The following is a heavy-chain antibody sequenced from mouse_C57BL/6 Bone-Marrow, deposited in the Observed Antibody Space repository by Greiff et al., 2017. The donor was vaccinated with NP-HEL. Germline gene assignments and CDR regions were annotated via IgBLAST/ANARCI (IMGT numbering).Heavy chain of an antibody. Sequence: EVHLVESGGDLVKPGGSLKLSCAASGFTFSSYGMSWVRQTPDKRLEWVATISSGGSYTYYPDSVKGRFTISRDNAKNTLYLLMSSLNSEDTAMYYCARHGGYYAMDYWGQGTSVTVSS. CDR2: ISSGGSYT. CDR1: GFTFSSYG. CDR3: ARHGGYYAMDY. J-gene: IGHJ4*01. V-gene: IGHV5-6*01.